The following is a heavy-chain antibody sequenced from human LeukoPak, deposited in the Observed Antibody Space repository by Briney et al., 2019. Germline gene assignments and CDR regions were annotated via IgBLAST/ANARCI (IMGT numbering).Heavy chain of an antibody. CDR3: VRDLSYFDY. V-gene: IGHV3-7*01. Sequence: GGSLRLSCAVSGFTFSSYGMSWVRQAPAKGLEWVANIKPDGSEKYNADSVKGRFTISRDNTEHSLYLQMNSLRAEDTAVYYCVRDLSYFDYWGQGTLVIVSS. CDR1: GFTFSSYG. J-gene: IGHJ4*02. CDR2: IKPDGSEK. D-gene: IGHD3-9*01.